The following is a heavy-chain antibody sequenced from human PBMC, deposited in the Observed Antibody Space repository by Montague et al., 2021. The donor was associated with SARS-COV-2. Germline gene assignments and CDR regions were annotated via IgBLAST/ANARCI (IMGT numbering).Heavy chain of an antibody. J-gene: IGHJ4*02. CDR3: AHLIRYYDIFTGIPFDD. D-gene: IGHD3-9*01. Sequence: PALVKPTQTLTLTCSFSGFSLRTSGVGVGWIRQPPGKALEWLAVIYWDDDKRYSPSLKSRLTITKDTSRNQVVVSLTNVDPLDTATYYCAHLIRYYDIFTGIPFDDWGQGTQVTVSS. V-gene: IGHV2-5*02. CDR1: GFSLRTSGVG. CDR2: IYWDDDK.